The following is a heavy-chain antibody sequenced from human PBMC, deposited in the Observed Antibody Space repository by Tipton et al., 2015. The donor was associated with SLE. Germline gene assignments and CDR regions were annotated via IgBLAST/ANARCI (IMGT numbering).Heavy chain of an antibody. CDR3: ARSRIYDGSVDYYGFFDY. D-gene: IGHD3-22*01. Sequence: TLSLTCTVSGYSISIGYHWGWIRQSPGKGLEWIGSTYHSGTTYYNPSLKSRVTISVDTSKNQFSLNLSPVTAADTAVYYCARSRIYDGSVDYYGFFDYWGQGTPVTVSS. V-gene: IGHV4-38-2*02. CDR1: GYSISIGYH. CDR2: TYHSGTT. J-gene: IGHJ4*02.